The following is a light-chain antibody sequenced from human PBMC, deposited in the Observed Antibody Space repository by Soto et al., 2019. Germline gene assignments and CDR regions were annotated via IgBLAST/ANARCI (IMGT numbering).Light chain of an antibody. V-gene: IGKV1-39*01. CDR3: QQSYSTLIT. Sequence: IQMTQSPSSLSASVGGRVTITCRASQSISSYLNWYQQKPGKAPKLLIYAASSLQSGVPSRFSGSGSGTDFTLTISSLQPEDFATYYCQQSYSTLITFGGGTKVDI. CDR1: QSISSY. CDR2: AAS. J-gene: IGKJ4*01.